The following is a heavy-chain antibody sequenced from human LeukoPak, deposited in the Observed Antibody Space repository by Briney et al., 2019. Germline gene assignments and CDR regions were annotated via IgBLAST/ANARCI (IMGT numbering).Heavy chain of an antibody. Sequence: GGSLRLSCAASGFTFSSYAMNWVRHAPGEGLEWVSAISGSGGSTYYADSVKSRFTISRDNSKNTLYLQMNSLRAEDTAVYYCAKETQGVAASGWGRGTLVSVSS. J-gene: IGHJ2*01. CDR1: GFTFSSYA. V-gene: IGHV3-23*01. D-gene: IGHD6-13*01. CDR3: AKETQGVAASG. CDR2: ISGSGGST.